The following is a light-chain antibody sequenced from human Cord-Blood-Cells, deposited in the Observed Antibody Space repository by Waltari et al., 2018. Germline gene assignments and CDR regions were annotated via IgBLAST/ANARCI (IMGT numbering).Light chain of an antibody. CDR1: SSDVGSYNL. Sequence: QSALTQPASVSGPPGQSITISCTGPSSDVGSYNLVSWYQQHPGKAPKLMIYEGSKRPSGVSNRFSGSKSGNTASLTISGLQAEDEADYYCCSYAGSSTWVFGGGTKLTVL. V-gene: IGLV2-23*01. CDR3: CSYAGSSTWV. J-gene: IGLJ3*02. CDR2: EGS.